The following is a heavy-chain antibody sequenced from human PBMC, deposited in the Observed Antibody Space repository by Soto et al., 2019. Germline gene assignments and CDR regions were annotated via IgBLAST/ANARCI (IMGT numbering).Heavy chain of an antibody. J-gene: IGHJ4*02. Sequence: QVQLVQSGAEVKKPGSSVKVSCKASGGTFSNYVVNWVRQAPGQGLEWMGRIIPISGAANYAQKCQGRVTMTADKSTSTSYIELSSLRSEDTAVYYCARDMTRTVVPYFDFWGQGPLVTVSS. V-gene: IGHV1-69*06. D-gene: IGHD1-7*01. CDR3: ARDMTRTVVPYFDF. CDR1: GGTFSNYV. CDR2: IIPISGAA.